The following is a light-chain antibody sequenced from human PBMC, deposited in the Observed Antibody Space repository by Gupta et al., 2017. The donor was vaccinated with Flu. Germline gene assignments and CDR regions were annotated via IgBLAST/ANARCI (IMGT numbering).Light chain of an antibody. Sequence: SSALTQDPAVSVALGQTVRITCQGDSLRSYYASWYQQKPGQAPVLVIYGKNNRPSGIPDRVSGSSSGNTASLTITGAQAEDEADYYCNSRDRSGNNLRVFGGGTKLTVL. V-gene: IGLV3-19*01. CDR2: GKN. CDR3: NSRDRSGNNLRV. CDR1: SLRSYY. J-gene: IGLJ3*02.